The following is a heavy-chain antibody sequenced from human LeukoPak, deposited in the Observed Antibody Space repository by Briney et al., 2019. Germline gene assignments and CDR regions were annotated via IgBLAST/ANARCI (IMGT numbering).Heavy chain of an antibody. Sequence: LPGGSLRLSCAASGFTFSSYAMSWVRQAPGKGLEWVSAISGSGGSTYYADSVKGRFTISRDNSKNTLYLQMNSLRAEDTAVYYCARAPHRYYYDSSGSWGQGTLVTVSS. V-gene: IGHV3-23*01. CDR3: ARAPHRYYYDSSGS. J-gene: IGHJ5*02. CDR1: GFTFSSYA. CDR2: ISGSGGST. D-gene: IGHD3-22*01.